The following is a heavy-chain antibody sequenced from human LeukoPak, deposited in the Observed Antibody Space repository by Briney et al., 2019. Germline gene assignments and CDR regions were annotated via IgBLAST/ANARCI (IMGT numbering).Heavy chain of an antibody. D-gene: IGHD6-19*01. V-gene: IGHV4-39*01. Sequence: SETLSLTCTVSGGSISSSSYSWGWIRQPPGKGLEWIGSIYYSGSTYYNPSLKSRVTISVDTSKNQFSLKLSSVTAADTAVYYCARLAAGTAHYYYYGMDVWGQGTTVTVSS. CDR1: GGSISSSSYS. J-gene: IGHJ6*02. CDR2: IYYSGST. CDR3: ARLAAGTAHYYYYGMDV.